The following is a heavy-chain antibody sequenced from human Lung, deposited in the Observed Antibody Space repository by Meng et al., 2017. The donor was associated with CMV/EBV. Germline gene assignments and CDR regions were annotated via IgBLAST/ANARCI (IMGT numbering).Heavy chain of an antibody. CDR3: ARFNAIFYDSSGHYYDH. Sequence: YNFTGYYMHWGRQAPGQGLEWMGWINANSGATNYAQKFQGRVTMTRDTSITTAYMELSRLRSDDTALYYCARFNAIFYDSSGHYYDHWGQGTLVTVSS. D-gene: IGHD3-22*01. V-gene: IGHV1-2*02. CDR1: YNFTGYY. CDR2: INANSGAT. J-gene: IGHJ4*02.